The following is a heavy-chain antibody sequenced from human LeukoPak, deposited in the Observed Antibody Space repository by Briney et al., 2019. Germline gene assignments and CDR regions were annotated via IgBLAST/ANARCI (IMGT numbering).Heavy chain of an antibody. CDR1: GFAFSSYA. CDR3: AKDWKFYYVSGSFFPDT. CDR2: ISHDGSKK. Sequence: GGSLRLSCAASGFAFSSYAVHWVRQAPGKGLECVAVISHDGSKKYYADFVKGRFTISRDNSKNTLYLHMNSLIPEDTAVYFCAKDWKFYYVSGSFFPDTWGQGTLVTVSS. J-gene: IGHJ5*02. V-gene: IGHV3-30-3*01. D-gene: IGHD3-10*01.